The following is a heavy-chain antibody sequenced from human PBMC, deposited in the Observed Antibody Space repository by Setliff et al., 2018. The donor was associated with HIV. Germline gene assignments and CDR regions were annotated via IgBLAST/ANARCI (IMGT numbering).Heavy chain of an antibody. CDR2: IYPGDSDT. Sequence: GESLKISCKGSGYSFSSYWIGWVRQMPGKGLEWMGIIYPGDSDTRYSPSFHGQVSFFADKSISTAYLQWSSLKASDTAIYYCATPDYGGGSGHFQRWGQGTLVTVSS. V-gene: IGHV5-51*01. D-gene: IGHD4-17*01. J-gene: IGHJ1*01. CDR3: ATPDYGGGSGHFQR. CDR1: GYSFSSYW.